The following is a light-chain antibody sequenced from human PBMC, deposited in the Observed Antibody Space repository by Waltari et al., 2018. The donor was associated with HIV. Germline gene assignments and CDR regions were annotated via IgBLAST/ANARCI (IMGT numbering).Light chain of an antibody. Sequence: DIVVTQSPDSLLVSLGERATINCRSSRDLLYTDNNKNYLAWYRRTPVQPPDLLVYWASMRQSGVSDRCTGIGSGTDFARSISNLQPEDAAVYYCQQYHSVPYTFGQGTRLEI. CDR2: WAS. J-gene: IGKJ2*01. CDR3: QQYHSVPYT. CDR1: RDLLYTDNNKNY. V-gene: IGKV4-1*01.